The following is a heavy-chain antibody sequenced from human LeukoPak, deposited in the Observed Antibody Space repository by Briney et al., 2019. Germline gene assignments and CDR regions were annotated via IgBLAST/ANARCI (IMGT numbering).Heavy chain of an antibody. CDR2: IDGDARTI. J-gene: IGHJ4*02. CDR1: GFTFSTTW. CDR3: ATAGAFYFQN. Sequence: GGSLRLSCAASGFTFSTTWVHWVRQAPGQGLVWVSRIDGDARTIDYADSVKGRFIISRDNAKNTLYLQMNSLRPEDTAVYYRATAGAFYFQNWGQGTLVTVSS. D-gene: IGHD1-1*01. V-gene: IGHV3-74*01.